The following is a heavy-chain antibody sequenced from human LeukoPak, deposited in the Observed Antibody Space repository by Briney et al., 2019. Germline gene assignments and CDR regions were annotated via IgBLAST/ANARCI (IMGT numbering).Heavy chain of an antibody. CDR1: GGSISSSSYY. CDR2: IYYSGST. D-gene: IGHD1-26*01. V-gene: IGHV4-39*07. Sequence: SETLSLTCTVSGGSISSSSYYWGWIRQPPGKGLEWIGSIYYSGSTYYNPSLKSRVTISVDTSKNQFSLKLSSVTAADTAVYYCARYSGSYTYWGQGTLVTVSS. J-gene: IGHJ4*02. CDR3: ARYSGSYTY.